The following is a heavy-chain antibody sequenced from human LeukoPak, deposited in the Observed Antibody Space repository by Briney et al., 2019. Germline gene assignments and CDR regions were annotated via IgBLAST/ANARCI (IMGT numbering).Heavy chain of an antibody. CDR2: IKPGGSDT. CDR1: GFTFTTHW. J-gene: IGHJ4*02. Sequence: PGGSLRLSCGASGFTFTTHWIHWVRQAPGKGLVWVSRIKPGGSDTNYADSVKGRFTISRDNAKNTVYLQMNSLRAEDTAVYYCATDPLYDSSGYYPDYWGQGTLVTVSS. D-gene: IGHD3-22*01. CDR3: ATDPLYDSSGYYPDY. V-gene: IGHV3-74*01.